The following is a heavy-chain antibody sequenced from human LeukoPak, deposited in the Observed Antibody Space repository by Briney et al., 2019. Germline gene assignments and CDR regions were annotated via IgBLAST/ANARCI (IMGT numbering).Heavy chain of an antibody. Sequence: PGGSLRLSCAASGFTFSSYSMNWDRQAPGKGLEWVSSISSSSSYIYYADSVKGRFTISRDNAKNSLYLQMNSLRAEDTAAYYCARDRGYSYGYSAFDIWGQGTMVTVSS. CDR1: GFTFSSYS. V-gene: IGHV3-21*01. CDR2: ISSSSSYI. J-gene: IGHJ3*02. CDR3: ARDRGYSYGYSAFDI. D-gene: IGHD5-18*01.